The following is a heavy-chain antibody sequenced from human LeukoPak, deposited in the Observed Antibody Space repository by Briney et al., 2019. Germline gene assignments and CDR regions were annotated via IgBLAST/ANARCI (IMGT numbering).Heavy chain of an antibody. CDR3: ARERASISGYFPFDY. D-gene: IGHD3-22*01. CDR1: GYTFTSYG. V-gene: IGHV1-18*01. Sequence: GASVKVSCKASGYTFTSYGISWVRQPPGQGLKGMGWISAYNGNTNFAQKLQGRVTMTTDTSTSTAYIELRSLRSDDTAVYYCARERASISGYFPFDYWGQGTLVTVSS. CDR2: ISAYNGNT. J-gene: IGHJ4*02.